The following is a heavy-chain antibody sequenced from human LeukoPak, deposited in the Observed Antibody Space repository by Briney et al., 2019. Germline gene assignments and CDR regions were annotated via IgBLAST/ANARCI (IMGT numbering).Heavy chain of an antibody. CDR1: GCTFSSHA. J-gene: IGHJ4*02. V-gene: IGHV3-33*05. D-gene: IGHD2-8*01. CDR3: ARDRCTNGVCYLDY. Sequence: PGGSLRLSCAPSGCTFSSHAIHWVRQARGKGLEWVATVSYDGSDKYYADSVKGRFTISRDNSKNTLYLQMSSLRAEDTAVYYCARDRCTNGVCYLDYWGQGTLVTVSS. CDR2: VSYDGSDK.